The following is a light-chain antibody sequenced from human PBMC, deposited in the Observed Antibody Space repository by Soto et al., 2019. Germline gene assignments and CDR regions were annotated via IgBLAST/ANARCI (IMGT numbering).Light chain of an antibody. CDR1: QNVNNY. CDR2: AAS. J-gene: IGKJ2*01. V-gene: IGKV1-39*01. Sequence: DVQMTQSPSSLSASVGDRVTISCRASQNVNNYLNWYQQKPGKAPKLLIYAASRLQGGVPPRFSGSGSGTDFTLTISSLQPVDFATYYCQQSYSTPPFTFGQGTNLEI. CDR3: QQSYSTPPFT.